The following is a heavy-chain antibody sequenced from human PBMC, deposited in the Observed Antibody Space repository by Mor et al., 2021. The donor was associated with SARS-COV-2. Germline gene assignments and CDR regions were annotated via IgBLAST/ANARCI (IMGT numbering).Heavy chain of an antibody. D-gene: IGHD1-1*01. CDR3: ARGNGVYYFDY. V-gene: IGHV4-30-2*01. Sequence: RVTISVDRSKNQFSLKLSSVTAADTAVYYCARGNGVYYFDYWGQGTLVTVSS. J-gene: IGHJ4*02.